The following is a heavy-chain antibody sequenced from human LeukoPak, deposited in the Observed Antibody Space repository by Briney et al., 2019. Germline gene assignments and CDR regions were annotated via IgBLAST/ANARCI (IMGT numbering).Heavy chain of an antibody. CDR2: VYYSGSP. D-gene: IGHD3-10*01. Sequence: PSETLSLTCTVSGDSISSSRYYWCWIRQPPGKGLEWIGSVYYSGSPYYNPSLKGQVTISVDTSKNQFDLKISSVTAADTAVYYCARHLESGTYYAPFDYWGQGTLLTVSS. J-gene: IGHJ4*02. CDR1: GDSISSSRYY. CDR3: ARHLESGTYYAPFDY. V-gene: IGHV4-39*01.